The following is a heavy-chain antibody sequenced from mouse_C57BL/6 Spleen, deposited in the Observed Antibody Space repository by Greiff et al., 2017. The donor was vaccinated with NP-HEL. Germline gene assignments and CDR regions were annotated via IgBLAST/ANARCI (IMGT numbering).Heavy chain of an antibody. CDR2: IDPSDSYT. V-gene: IGHV1-69*01. D-gene: IGHD1-1*01. Sequence: VQLQQPGAELVMPGASVKLSCKASGYTFTSYWMHWVKQRPGQGLEWIGEIDPSDSYTNYNQKFKGKSTLTVDKSSSTAYMQLSSLTSEDSAVYYCARGGTTVVVDYWGQGTTLTVSS. J-gene: IGHJ2*01. CDR1: GYTFTSYW. CDR3: ARGGTTVVVDY.